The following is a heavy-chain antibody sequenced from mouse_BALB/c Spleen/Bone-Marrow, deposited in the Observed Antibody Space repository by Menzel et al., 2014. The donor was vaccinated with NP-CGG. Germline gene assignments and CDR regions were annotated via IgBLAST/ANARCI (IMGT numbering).Heavy chain of an antibody. Sequence: DVQLVESGGGLVQPGGSLKLSCAASGFTFSSYTMSWVRQTPEKRLEWVAYISNGGGSTYYPDTVKGRFTFSRDNAKNSLFLQMSSLKSEDAALYYCARRYDYGYGPFAYWGQGTLVTVSA. CDR3: ARRYDYGYGPFAY. V-gene: IGHV5-12-2*01. D-gene: IGHD1-2*01. J-gene: IGHJ3*01. CDR2: ISNGGGST. CDR1: GFTFSSYT.